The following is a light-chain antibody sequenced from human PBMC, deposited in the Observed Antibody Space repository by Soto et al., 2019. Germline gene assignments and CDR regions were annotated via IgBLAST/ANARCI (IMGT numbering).Light chain of an antibody. J-gene: IGKJ4*01. CDR2: GAS. V-gene: IGKV1-13*02. Sequence: ALQLTQSPSSLSASVGDRVTITCRASHVISSALAWYQQKPGKPPKLLIYGASSLQSGVPSRFSGSGSGTDFTLTISSLLPEDFATYFCQHFNSYPLTFGGGTKVEIK. CDR1: HVISSA. CDR3: QHFNSYPLT.